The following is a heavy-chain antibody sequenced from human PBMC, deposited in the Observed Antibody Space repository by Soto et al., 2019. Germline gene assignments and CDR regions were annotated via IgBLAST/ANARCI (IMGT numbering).Heavy chain of an antibody. J-gene: IGHJ4*02. V-gene: IGHV4-30-2*01. CDR3: ASSPRGGVVVPAAMFDFGYFDY. CDR1: GGSISSGGYS. Sequence: SETLSLTCAVSGGSISSGGYSWSWIRQPPGKGLEWIGYIYHSGSTYYNPSLKSRVTISVDRSKNQFSLKLSSVTAADTAVYYCASSPRGGVVVPAAMFDFGYFDYWGQGTLVTVSS. D-gene: IGHD2-2*01. CDR2: IYHSGST.